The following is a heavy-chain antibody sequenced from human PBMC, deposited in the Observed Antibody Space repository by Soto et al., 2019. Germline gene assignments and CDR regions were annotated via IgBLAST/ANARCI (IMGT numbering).Heavy chain of an antibody. V-gene: IGHV3-23*01. J-gene: IGHJ4*02. CDR3: ARRSSGWYFDY. D-gene: IGHD6-19*01. CDR2: ISGSGDST. CDR1: GFTFGSYA. Sequence: EVQLLESGGGLVQPGGSLRLSCAASGFTFGSYAMSWVRQAPGKGLEWVSAISGSGDSTYYADSVKGRFTISRDNSKNTLYLQMNSLRAEDTAVYYCARRSSGWYFDYWGQGTLVTVSS.